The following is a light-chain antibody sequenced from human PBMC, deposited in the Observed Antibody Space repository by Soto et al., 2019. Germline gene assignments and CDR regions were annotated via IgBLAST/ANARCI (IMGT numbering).Light chain of an antibody. CDR3: QQYNNWPLT. CDR2: GAY. Sequence: TQSPGTLSLSPWERATLSCRASQSVSSSYLAWYQQKPGQAPRLLIYGAYTRATDITARFSGSGSGTEFTITISSLQSEDFALYYCQQYNNWPLTFGGGTQLEIK. J-gene: IGKJ4*01. V-gene: IGKV3-15*01. CDR1: QSVSSSY.